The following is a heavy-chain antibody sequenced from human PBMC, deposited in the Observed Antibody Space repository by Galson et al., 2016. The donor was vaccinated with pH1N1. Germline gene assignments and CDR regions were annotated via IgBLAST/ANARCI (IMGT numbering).Heavy chain of an antibody. Sequence: QSGAEVKKAGESLRISCKGSGYTFTTHWIAWVRQMPGKGLEWMGIVYPPDSDTRYSPSFEGQVTISADKSISTAYLQWSSLKASDTAVYYGARLIGGGYNIREFDCWGQGTQVTVSS. J-gene: IGHJ4*02. D-gene: IGHD5-24*01. CDR1: GYTFTTHW. CDR3: ARLIGGGYNIREFDC. V-gene: IGHV5-51*03. CDR2: VYPPDSDT.